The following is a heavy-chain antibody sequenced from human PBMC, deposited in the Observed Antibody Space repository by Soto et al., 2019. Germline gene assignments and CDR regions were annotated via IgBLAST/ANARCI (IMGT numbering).Heavy chain of an antibody. V-gene: IGHV3-30-3*01. CDR3: ARDSTYYYDSSGYLFDY. J-gene: IGHJ4*02. Sequence: GGSLRLSCAASGFTFSSYAMHWVRQAPGKGLEWVAVISYDGSNKYYADSVKGRFTISRDNSKNTLYLQMNSLRAEDTAVYYCARDSTYYYDSSGYLFDYWGQGTLVTVSS. D-gene: IGHD3-22*01. CDR1: GFTFSSYA. CDR2: ISYDGSNK.